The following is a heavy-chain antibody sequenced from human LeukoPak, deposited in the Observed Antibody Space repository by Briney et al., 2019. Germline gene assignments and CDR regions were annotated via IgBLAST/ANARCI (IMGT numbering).Heavy chain of an antibody. CDR1: GYTFTSYG. D-gene: IGHD3-22*01. V-gene: IGHV1-18*01. J-gene: IGHJ4*02. CDR2: ISAYNGNT. CDR3: ARDSPYDSSGYYLDY. Sequence: GASVRVSCKASGYTFTSYGISWVRQAPGQGLEWMGWISAYNGNTNHAQKLQGRVTMTTDTSTSTAYMELRSLRSDDTAVYYCARDSPYDSSGYYLDYWGQGTLVTVSS.